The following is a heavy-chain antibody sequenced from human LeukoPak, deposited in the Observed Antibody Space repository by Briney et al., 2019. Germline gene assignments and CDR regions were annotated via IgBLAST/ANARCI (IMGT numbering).Heavy chain of an antibody. D-gene: IGHD4-23*01. CDR3: ARVGRMTTVVIRAFDI. J-gene: IGHJ3*02. V-gene: IGHV4-34*01. CDR2: INHSGST. CDR1: GGPFSGYY. Sequence: SETLSLTCAVYGGPFSGYYWSWIRQPPGKGLEWIGEINHSGSTNYNPSPKSRVTISVDTSKNQFSLKLSSVTAADTAVYYCARVGRMTTVVIRAFDIWGQGTMVTVSS.